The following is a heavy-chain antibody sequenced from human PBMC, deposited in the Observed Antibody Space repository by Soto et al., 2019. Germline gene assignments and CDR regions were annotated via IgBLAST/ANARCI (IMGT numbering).Heavy chain of an antibody. V-gene: IGHV3-23*01. D-gene: IGHD3-10*01. CDR3: AKDRGVTVPYYFDY. Sequence: EVQLLESGGGLVQPGGSLRLSCAAAGFTFSSYAISWVRQSPGKGLEWVSAISGSGGSTYYADSVKGRFTISRDNAKNTLSLQMNSLRAEDTDLDYCAKDRGVTVPYYFDYWGQGTLVTVSS. CDR1: GFTFSSYA. J-gene: IGHJ4*02. CDR2: ISGSGGST.